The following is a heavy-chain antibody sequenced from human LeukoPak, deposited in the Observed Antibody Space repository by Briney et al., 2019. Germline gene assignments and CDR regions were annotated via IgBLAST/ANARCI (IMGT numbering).Heavy chain of an antibody. D-gene: IGHD3-9*01. Sequence: PGGSLRLSCAASGFTFSSYAMSWVRQAPGKGLEWVSAISGSGGSTYYADSVKDRFTISRDNSKNTLYLQMNSLRAEDTAVYYCAKSKYYDILTGYQNFWGQGTMVTVSS. CDR3: AKSKYYDILTGYQNF. CDR2: ISGSGGST. J-gene: IGHJ3*01. CDR1: GFTFSSYA. V-gene: IGHV3-23*01.